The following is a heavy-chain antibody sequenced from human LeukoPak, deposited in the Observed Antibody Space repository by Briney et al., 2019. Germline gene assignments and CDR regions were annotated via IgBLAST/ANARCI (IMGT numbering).Heavy chain of an antibody. CDR1: GFTFSSYA. Sequence: GGSLRLSCAASGFTFSSYAMSWVRRAPGKGLEWVSAISGSGGSTYYADSVKGRFTISRDNSKNTLYLQMNSLRAEDTAVYYCAKDIDYYDSSGYYTRAVFDYWGQGTLVTVSS. J-gene: IGHJ4*02. CDR3: AKDIDYYDSSGYYTRAVFDY. D-gene: IGHD3-22*01. CDR2: ISGSGGST. V-gene: IGHV3-23*01.